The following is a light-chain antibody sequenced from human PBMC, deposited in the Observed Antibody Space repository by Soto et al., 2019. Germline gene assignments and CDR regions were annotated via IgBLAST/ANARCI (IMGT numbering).Light chain of an antibody. J-gene: IGKJ4*01. CDR1: QDISNY. CDR2: DAS. CDR3: QQDDNCPLT. V-gene: IGKV1-33*01. Sequence: DIQLTQPHPSVSASVGDRVTITCEASQDISNYLNWYQQKPGKAPKLLIYDASNLETGVPSRFSGSGSGTDFTFTISSLQPEDIATYYCQQDDNCPLTFGRGTKVDI.